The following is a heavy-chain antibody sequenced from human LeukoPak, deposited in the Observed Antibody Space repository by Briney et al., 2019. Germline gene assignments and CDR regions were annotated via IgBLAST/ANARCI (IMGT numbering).Heavy chain of an antibody. Sequence: GGSLRLSCAASGFTFSNYSMSWVRQAPGKGLEWVSTISGTGGTTYYADSVKGRFTISRDNSKNTLFLQFNSLRADDTAVYYCARIVEYSSSYFDYWGQGTLVTVSS. J-gene: IGHJ4*02. V-gene: IGHV3-23*01. CDR1: GFTFSNYS. CDR2: ISGTGGTT. CDR3: ARIVEYSSSYFDY. D-gene: IGHD6-6*01.